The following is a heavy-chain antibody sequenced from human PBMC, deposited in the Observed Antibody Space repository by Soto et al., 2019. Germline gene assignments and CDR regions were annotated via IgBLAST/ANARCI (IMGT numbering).Heavy chain of an antibody. CDR1: GGSISSGDYY. V-gene: IGHV4-30-4*01. CDR2: IYYSGST. J-gene: IGHJ5*02. Sequence: SGTLSLTCTVSGGSISSGDYYWSWIRQPPGKGLEWIGYIYYSGSTYYNPSLKSRVTISVDTSKNQFSLKLSSVTAADTAVYYCARVDTAMDTRWFDPWGQGTLVTVSS. CDR3: ARVDTAMDTRWFDP. D-gene: IGHD5-18*01.